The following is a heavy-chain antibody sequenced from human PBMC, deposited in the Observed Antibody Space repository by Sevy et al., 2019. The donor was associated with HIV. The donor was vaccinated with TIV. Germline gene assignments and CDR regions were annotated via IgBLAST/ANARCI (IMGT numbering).Heavy chain of an antibody. CDR3: AKDYYDSSGYYPMDAFDI. CDR2: ISGSGGST. Sequence: GGSLRLSCAASGFNLRTYDMHWVRQAPGKGLEWVSGISGSGGSTYYADSVKGRFTISRDNSKNTLYLQMNSLRAEDTAVYYCAKDYYDSSGYYPMDAFDIWGQGTMVTVSS. D-gene: IGHD3-22*01. V-gene: IGHV3-23*01. CDR1: GFNLRTYD. J-gene: IGHJ3*02.